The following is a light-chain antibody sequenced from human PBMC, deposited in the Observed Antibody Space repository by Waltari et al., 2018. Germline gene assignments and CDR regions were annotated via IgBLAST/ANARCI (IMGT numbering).Light chain of an antibody. CDR2: GAS. CDR3: QHYVRLPVT. Sequence: EIVLTQSPGTLSLSPGERVTLSCRASQRVGRSLAWYQQKPGQDPKLLIYGASSRATGIPDRFSGSGSGTDFSLTISRLAPDDLSVYYCQHYVRLPVTFGQGTKVEI. J-gene: IGKJ1*01. CDR1: QRVGRS. V-gene: IGKV3-20*01.